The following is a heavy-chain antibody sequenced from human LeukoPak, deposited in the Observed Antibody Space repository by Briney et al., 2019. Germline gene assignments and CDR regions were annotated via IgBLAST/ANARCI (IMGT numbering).Heavy chain of an antibody. CDR2: TYYRSKWYN. J-gene: IGHJ4*02. V-gene: IGHV6-1*01. Sequence: SQTLSLTCAISGDSVSSNSAAWNWIRQSPSRGLEWLGRTYYRSKWYNDYAVSVKSRITINPDTSKNQFSLQLNSVTPEHTAVYYCARDPPGHYDFWSGYYSGYFDYWGQGTLVTVSS. CDR1: GDSVSSNSAA. CDR3: ARDPPGHYDFWSGYYSGYFDY. D-gene: IGHD3-3*01.